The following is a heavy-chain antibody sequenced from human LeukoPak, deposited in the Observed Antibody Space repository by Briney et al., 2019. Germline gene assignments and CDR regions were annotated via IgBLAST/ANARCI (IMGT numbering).Heavy chain of an antibody. CDR2: IYYSGST. J-gene: IGHJ5*02. D-gene: IGHD2-15*01. CDR3: AAAVGWFDP. CDR1: GGSISSYY. V-gene: IGHV4-59*01. Sequence: SETLSLTCTVSGGSISSYYWSWIRQPPGKGLEWIGYIYYSGSTNYNPSLKSRVTISVDTSKNQFSLKLSSVTAADTAMYYCAAAVGWFDPWGQGTLVTVSS.